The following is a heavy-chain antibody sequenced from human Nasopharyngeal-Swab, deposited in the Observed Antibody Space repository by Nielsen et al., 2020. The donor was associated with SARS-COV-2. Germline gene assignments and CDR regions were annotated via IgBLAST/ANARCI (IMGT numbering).Heavy chain of an antibody. CDR2: INHSGGT. Sequence: SETLSLTCAVYGGSFSGYYWSWIRQPPGKGLEWIGEINHSGGTNYNPSLKSRVTISVDTSKNQFSLKLSSVTAADTAVYYCATGDRASDYWGQGTLVTVSS. CDR1: GGSFSGYY. V-gene: IGHV4-34*01. J-gene: IGHJ4*01. D-gene: IGHD1-1*01. CDR3: ATGDRASDY.